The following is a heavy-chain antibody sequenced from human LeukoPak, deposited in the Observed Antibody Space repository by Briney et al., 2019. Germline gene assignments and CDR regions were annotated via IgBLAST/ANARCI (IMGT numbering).Heavy chain of an antibody. V-gene: IGHV3-23*01. Sequence: GGSLRLSCAASGFTFSIYAMNWVRQTPGKGLEWVSSMSGNGDTYYADSVKGRFTISRDDSKNTLYLQMNSLGAEDSAIYYCAKGGGSTSWKIDYWGQGTLVTVSS. CDR2: MSGNGDT. D-gene: IGHD2-2*01. J-gene: IGHJ4*02. CDR1: GFTFSIYA. CDR3: AKGGGSTSWKIDY.